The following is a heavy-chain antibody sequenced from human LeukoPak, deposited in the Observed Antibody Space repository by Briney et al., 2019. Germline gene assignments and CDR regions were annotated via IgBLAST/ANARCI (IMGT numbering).Heavy chain of an antibody. D-gene: IGHD5-18*01. J-gene: IGHJ4*02. CDR2: IKQDGSEK. V-gene: IGHV3-7*01. Sequence: GGSLRLSCAASGFTFSSYWMTWIRQAPGKGLEWVANIKQDGSEKYYVDSVKGRFTISRDNAKNSLYLQMNSLRAEDTAVYYCARNTGGGYSCYDCWGQGTLVTVSS. CDR3: ARNTGGGYSCYDC. CDR1: GFTFSSYW.